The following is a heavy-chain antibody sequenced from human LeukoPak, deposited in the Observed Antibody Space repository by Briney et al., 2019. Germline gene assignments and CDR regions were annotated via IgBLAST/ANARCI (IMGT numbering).Heavy chain of an antibody. V-gene: IGHV1-18*01. D-gene: IGHD3-9*01. Sequence: ASVKVSCKASGYTFTSYGISWVRQAPGQGLEWMGWISAYNGNTNYAQKLQGRVTTTTDTSTSTAYMELRSLRSDDTAVYYCARDLETGYFSYWYFDLWGRGTLVTVSS. CDR1: GYTFTSYG. CDR3: ARDLETGYFSYWYFDL. CDR2: ISAYNGNT. J-gene: IGHJ2*01.